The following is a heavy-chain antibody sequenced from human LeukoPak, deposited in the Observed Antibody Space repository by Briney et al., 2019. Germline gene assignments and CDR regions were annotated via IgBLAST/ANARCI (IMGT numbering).Heavy chain of an antibody. D-gene: IGHD2-2*01. V-gene: IGHV1-69*04. CDR2: IIPILGIA. CDR3: ARGTVVVPADY. J-gene: IGHJ4*02. CDR1: GGTFSSYA. Sequence: SVKVSCKASGGTFSSYAISWVRQAPGQGLEWMGRIIPILGIANYAQKFQGRVTITADKSTSTAYMELSSLRSEDTAVYYCARGTVVVPADYWGQGTLVTVSS.